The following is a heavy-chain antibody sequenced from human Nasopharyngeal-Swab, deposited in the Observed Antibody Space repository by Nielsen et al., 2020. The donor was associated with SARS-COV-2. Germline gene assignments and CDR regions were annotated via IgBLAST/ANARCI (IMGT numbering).Heavy chain of an antibody. Sequence: ASVKVSCKASGGTFSSYAINWVRQATGQGLEWMGWMNPNSGNTGYAQKFQGRVTMTRNTSISTAYMELSSLRSEDTAVYYCARDMGGYGIEDYYYYYGMDVWGQGTTVTVSS. CDR1: GGTFSSYA. V-gene: IGHV1-8*02. CDR3: ARDMGGYGIEDYYYYYGMDV. J-gene: IGHJ6*02. CDR2: MNPNSGNT. D-gene: IGHD5-12*01.